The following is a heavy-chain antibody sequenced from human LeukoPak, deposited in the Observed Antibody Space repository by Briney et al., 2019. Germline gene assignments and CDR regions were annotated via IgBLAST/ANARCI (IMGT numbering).Heavy chain of an antibody. D-gene: IGHD5-18*01. J-gene: IGHJ4*02. CDR1: GFTFSSYW. CDR2: IKQDGSEK. V-gene: IGHV3-7*01. CDR3: ARGEIQLWLYYFDY. Sequence: PGGSLRLSCVASGFTFSSYWMSWVRQAPGKGLEWVADIKQDGSEKYYVDSVKGRFTISRDNAKNSLYLQMNSLRAEDTAVYYCARGEIQLWLYYFDYWGQGTLVTVSS.